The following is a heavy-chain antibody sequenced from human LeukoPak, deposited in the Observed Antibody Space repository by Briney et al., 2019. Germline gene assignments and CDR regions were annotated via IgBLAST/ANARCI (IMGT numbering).Heavy chain of an antibody. J-gene: IGHJ4*02. CDR2: MNPNSGNT. CDR1: GYTLTELS. CDR3: ARGRDYDFWSGYYFDY. D-gene: IGHD3-3*01. V-gene: IGHV1-8*01. Sequence: ASVKVSCKVSGYTLTELSMHWVRQAPGKGLEWMGWMNPNSGNTGYAQKFQGRVTMTRNTSISTAYMELSSLRSEDTAVYYCARGRDYDFWSGYYFDYWGQGTLVTVSS.